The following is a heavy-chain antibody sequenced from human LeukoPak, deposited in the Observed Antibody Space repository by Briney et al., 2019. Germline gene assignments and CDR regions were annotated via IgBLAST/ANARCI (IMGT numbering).Heavy chain of an antibody. Sequence: PSETLSLTCTVSGGSISSSSYYWGWIRQPPGKGLEWVGSIYYSGSTYYNPSLKSRVTISVDTSKNQFSLRLTSVTAADTAVYYCARASYSYDINGWVPFDYWGQGTLVTVSS. CDR3: ARASYSYDINGWVPFDY. CDR2: IYYSGST. V-gene: IGHV4-39*07. J-gene: IGHJ4*02. CDR1: GGSISSSSYY. D-gene: IGHD3-22*01.